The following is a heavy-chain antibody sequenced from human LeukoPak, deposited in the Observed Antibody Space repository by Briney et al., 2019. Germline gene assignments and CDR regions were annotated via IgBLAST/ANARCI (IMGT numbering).Heavy chain of an antibody. D-gene: IGHD6-13*01. J-gene: IGHJ4*02. CDR2: IYHSGST. Sequence: RSSETLSLTCTVSDDSISDYYRGWIRQPPGKGLEWIGEIYHSGSTNYNPSLKSRVTMSVDKSKNQFSLKLSSVTAADTAVYYCASAEPRGIIWYPYWGQGTLVTVSS. CDR1: DDSISDYY. V-gene: IGHV4-59*12. CDR3: ASAEPRGIIWYPY.